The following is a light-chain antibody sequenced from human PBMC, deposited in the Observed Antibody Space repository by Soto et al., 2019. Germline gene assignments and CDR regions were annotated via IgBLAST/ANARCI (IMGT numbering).Light chain of an antibody. CDR1: QSISSW. CDR3: QEYESHLRT. CDR2: DVS. V-gene: IGKV1-5*01. Sequence: DILMTQSPSTLSASVGDRVTITCRASQSISSWLAWYQYKSGKAPQLLIYDVSTVESGVPSRFSGSGFVTEFSLTISSLQPEDFATYYCQEYESHLRTFGPGTKVEIK. J-gene: IGKJ1*01.